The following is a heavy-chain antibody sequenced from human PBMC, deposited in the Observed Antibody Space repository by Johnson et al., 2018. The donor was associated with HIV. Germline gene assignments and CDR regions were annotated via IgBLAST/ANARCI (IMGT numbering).Heavy chain of an antibody. CDR3: AKVTYYSMASDI. J-gene: IGHJ3*02. CDR1: GFTFSSHW. CDR2: INSDGSII. V-gene: IGHV3-74*02. Sequence: VQLVESGGALVQPGGSLRLSCAASGFTFSSHWMHWVRQAPGKGLVWVSRINSDGSIISYADSVKGRLTISRDNAKNTLFLQMNSLRPEDTAVYYCAKVTYYSMASDIWGQGTMVTVSS. D-gene: IGHD3-22*01.